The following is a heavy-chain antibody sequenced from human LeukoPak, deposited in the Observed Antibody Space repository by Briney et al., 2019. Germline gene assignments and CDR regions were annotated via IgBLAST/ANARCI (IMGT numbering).Heavy chain of an antibody. CDR3: ARKRKDIFLLPGVFDI. D-gene: IGHD3-3*02. J-gene: IGHJ3*02. V-gene: IGHV3-30-3*01. CDR1: GFTFSTYF. CDR2: IASDGSHT. Sequence: GGSLRLSCAASGFTFSTYFMHWVRQAPGKGLEWVADIASDGSHTFYVESVKGRFTISRDDSKNTLYLQMNSLRAEDTAVYFWARKRKDIFLLPGVFDIGAQGTMVPVFS.